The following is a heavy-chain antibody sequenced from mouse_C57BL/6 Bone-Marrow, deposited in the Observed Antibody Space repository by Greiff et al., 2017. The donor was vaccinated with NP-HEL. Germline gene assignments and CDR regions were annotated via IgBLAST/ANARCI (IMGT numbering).Heavy chain of an antibody. CDR3: ASDSFAY. CDR1: GYTFTSYW. J-gene: IGHJ3*01. Sequence: QVQLQQPGAELVKPGASVKLSCKASGYTFTSYWMHWVTQRPGQGLEWIGMIHPNSGSTNYNEKFKSKATLTVNKSSSTAYMQLSSLTSEDAAVYCCASDSFAYWGQGTLVTVSA. CDR2: IHPNSGST. V-gene: IGHV1-64*01.